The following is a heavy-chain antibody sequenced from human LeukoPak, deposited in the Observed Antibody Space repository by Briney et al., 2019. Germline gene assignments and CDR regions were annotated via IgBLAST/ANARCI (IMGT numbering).Heavy chain of an antibody. CDR1: GGSISSYY. V-gene: IGHV4-59*01. D-gene: IGHD4-17*01. Sequence: SETLSLTCTVSGGSISSYYWSWIRQPPGKGLEGVGYIYYRWSTNYNPSLRSRVTISVDTSKNQFSLKQSSVPAADTAVYYCARSDGDYIPYFDYWGQGTLVTVSS. J-gene: IGHJ4*02. CDR3: ARSDGDYIPYFDY. CDR2: IYYRWST.